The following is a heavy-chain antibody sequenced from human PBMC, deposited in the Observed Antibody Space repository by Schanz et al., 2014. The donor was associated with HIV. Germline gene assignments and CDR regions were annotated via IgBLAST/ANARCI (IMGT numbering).Heavy chain of an antibody. V-gene: IGHV3-30*03. D-gene: IGHD2-15*01. Sequence: VQLLESGGGLVQPGRSLRLSCAASGFTFSSYALHWVRQAPGKGLEWVALISYDGNDKYYADSVKGRFTISRDNSKNTLFLQMNSLRAEDTAVYHCAARYCSGAKCYSLDYWGQGTLVTVSS. CDR1: GFTFSSYA. CDR2: ISYDGNDK. CDR3: AARYCSGAKCYSLDY. J-gene: IGHJ4*02.